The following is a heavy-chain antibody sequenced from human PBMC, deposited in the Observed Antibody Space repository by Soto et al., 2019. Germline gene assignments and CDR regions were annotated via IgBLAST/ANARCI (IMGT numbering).Heavy chain of an antibody. D-gene: IGHD6-19*01. CDR1: GFSFVNYA. V-gene: IGHV3-23*01. CDR3: AKAPTNGGWFNPRDS. J-gene: IGHJ4*02. CDR2: LSGSGTST. Sequence: GGSLRLSCAASGFSFVNYAMNWVRQAPGKGLEWVSGLSGSGTSTYYADSVKGRFTISRDNSRDTLFLQMNSLTADDTAVYYCAKAPTNGGWFNPRDSWGQGPMVTVXS.